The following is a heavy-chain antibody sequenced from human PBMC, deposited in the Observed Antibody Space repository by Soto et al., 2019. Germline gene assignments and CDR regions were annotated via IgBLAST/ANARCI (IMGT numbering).Heavy chain of an antibody. CDR3: ARQYSISSKFDY. CDR2: IYYSGST. V-gene: IGHV4-59*08. CDR1: GGSISSYY. J-gene: IGHJ4*02. Sequence: TSETLSLTCTVSGGSISSYYWSWIRQPPGKGLEWIGYIYYSGSTNYNPSLKSRVTMSVDTSKNQFSLKLSSVTAADTAVYFCARQYSISSKFDYCGQGTSVTVSS. D-gene: IGHD6-6*01.